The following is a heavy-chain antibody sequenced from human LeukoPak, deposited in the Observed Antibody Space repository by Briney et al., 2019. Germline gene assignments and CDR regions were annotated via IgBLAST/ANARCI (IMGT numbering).Heavy chain of an antibody. D-gene: IGHD3-9*01. CDR1: GYTFTSYG. J-gene: IGHJ6*02. CDR3: ARDRQHFDWLFQYYYYYGMDV. V-gene: IGHV1-18*01. CDR2: ISAYNGNT. Sequence: ASVKVSCKASGYTFTSYGISWVRQAPGQGLEWMGWISAYNGNTNYAQKLQGRVTMTTDTSTSTAYMELRSLRPDDTAVYYCARDRQHFDWLFQYYYYYGMDVWGQGTTVTVSS.